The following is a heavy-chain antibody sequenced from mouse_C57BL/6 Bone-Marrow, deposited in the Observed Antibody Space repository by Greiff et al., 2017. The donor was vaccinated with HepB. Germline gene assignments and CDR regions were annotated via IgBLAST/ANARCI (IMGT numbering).Heavy chain of an antibody. Sequence: DVMLVESGGGLVKPGGSLKLSCAASGFTFSDYGMHWVRQAPEKGLEWVAYISSGSSTIYYADTVKGRFTISRDNAKNTLFLQMTSLRSEDTAMYYCARTYPGFAYWGQGTLVTVSA. J-gene: IGHJ3*01. CDR2: ISSGSSTI. V-gene: IGHV5-17*01. CDR1: GFTFSDYG. D-gene: IGHD5-1*01. CDR3: ARTYPGFAY.